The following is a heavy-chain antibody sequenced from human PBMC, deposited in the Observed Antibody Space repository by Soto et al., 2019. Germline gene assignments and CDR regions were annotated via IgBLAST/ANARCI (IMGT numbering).Heavy chain of an antibody. J-gene: IGHJ3*01. CDR1: GYSFTSYW. CDR3: ARGRGTEHNWKFIDAFNV. D-gene: IGHD1-20*01. Sequence: GESLKISCKGSGYSFTSYWIGWVRQMPGKGLEWLGLIYPADSDVRYSPSFQGHVTMSADESISTAYLQWASLKASDAAIYYCARGRGTEHNWKFIDAFNVWGQGTMVPVSS. CDR2: IYPADSDV. V-gene: IGHV5-51*01.